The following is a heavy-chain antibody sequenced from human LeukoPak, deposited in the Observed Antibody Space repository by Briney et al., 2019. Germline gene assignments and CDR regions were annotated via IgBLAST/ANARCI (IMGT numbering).Heavy chain of an antibody. V-gene: IGHV1-69*13. J-gene: IGHJ6*03. Sequence: ASVKVSCKASGGTFSSYAISWVRQAPGQGLEWMGGIIPIFGTANYAQKFQGRVTITADESTSTAYMELSSLRSEDTAVYYCARASEHGATISYYYYYMDVWGKGTTVTISS. CDR1: GGTFSSYA. D-gene: IGHD5-12*01. CDR2: IIPIFGTA. CDR3: ARASEHGATISYYYYYMDV.